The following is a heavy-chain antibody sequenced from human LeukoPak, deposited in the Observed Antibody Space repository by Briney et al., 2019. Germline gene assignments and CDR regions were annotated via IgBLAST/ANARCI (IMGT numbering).Heavy chain of an antibody. Sequence: GASVKVSCNASSYTFTSYGISWVRQAPGQGLEWMGWISAYNGNTNYAQKLQGRVTMTTDTSTSTAYMDLRSLRSDDTAVYYCARAGVAVAGTQYFQHWGQGTLVTVSS. CDR1: SYTFTSYG. V-gene: IGHV1-18*01. CDR2: ISAYNGNT. J-gene: IGHJ1*01. D-gene: IGHD6-19*01. CDR3: ARAGVAVAGTQYFQH.